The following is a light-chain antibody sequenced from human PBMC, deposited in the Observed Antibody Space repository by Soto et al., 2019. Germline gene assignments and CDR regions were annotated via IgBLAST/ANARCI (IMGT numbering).Light chain of an antibody. CDR3: MQGTHWPPYS. V-gene: IGKV2-30*01. Sequence: VVLPQSPPSLPVTLGQPAPISCNFSQSLVYLDGNPSLNWFQQRPGQSPRRLIYKVSDRDSGVPDRFSGSGSGTDFTLKISRVEAEDVGVYYCMQGTHWPPYSFGQGTKLEIK. CDR1: QSLVYLDGNPS. J-gene: IGKJ2*03. CDR2: KVS.